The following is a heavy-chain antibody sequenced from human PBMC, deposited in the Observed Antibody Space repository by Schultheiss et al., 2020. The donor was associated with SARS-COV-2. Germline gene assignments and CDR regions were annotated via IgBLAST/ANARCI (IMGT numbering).Heavy chain of an antibody. CDR3: ARDASLLSARGMDV. D-gene: IGHD1-26*01. Sequence: SQTLSLTCTVSGATINSGSYYWGWIRQPPGKGLEWIGSIYYSGSTYYNPSLKSRVTISVDTSKNQFSLKLSSVTAADTAVYYCARDASLLSARGMDVWGQGTTVTVSS. CDR2: IYYSGST. CDR1: GATINSGSYY. V-gene: IGHV4-39*07. J-gene: IGHJ6*02.